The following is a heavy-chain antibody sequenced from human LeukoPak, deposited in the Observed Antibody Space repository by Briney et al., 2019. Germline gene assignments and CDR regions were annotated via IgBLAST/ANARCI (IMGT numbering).Heavy chain of an antibody. J-gene: IGHJ6*03. CDR1: GGSISSYY. CDR2: TYYSGST. D-gene: IGHD3-10*01. CDR3: ARDRGLSIAYYMDV. Sequence: SETLSLTCTVSGGSISSYYWSWIRQPPGKGLEWIGYTYYSGSTNYNPSLKSRVTISVDTSKNQFSLKLSSVTAADTAVYYCARDRGLSIAYYMDVWGKGTTVTISS. V-gene: IGHV4-59*12.